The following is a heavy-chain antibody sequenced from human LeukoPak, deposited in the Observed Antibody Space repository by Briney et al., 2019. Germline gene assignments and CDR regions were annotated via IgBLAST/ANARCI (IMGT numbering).Heavy chain of an antibody. J-gene: IGHJ4*02. CDR1: GGSFSGYY. Sequence: SETLSLTCAVYGGSFSGYYWGWIRQPPGKGLEWIGEINHSGSTNYNPSLKSRVTISVDTSKNQFSLKLSSVTAADTAVYYCARDGSGSYYHYWGQGTLVTVSS. V-gene: IGHV4-34*01. CDR2: INHSGST. D-gene: IGHD3-10*01. CDR3: ARDGSGSYYHY.